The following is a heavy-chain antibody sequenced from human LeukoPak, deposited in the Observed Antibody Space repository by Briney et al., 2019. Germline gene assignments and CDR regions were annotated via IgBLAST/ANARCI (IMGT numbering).Heavy chain of an antibody. CDR2: IKSKTDGGTT. V-gene: IGHV3-15*01. Sequence: GGSLRLSCAASGFTFSNYWMSWLRQAPGKGLEWVGRIKSKTDGGTTDYAAPVKGRFTISRDDSKNTLYLQMNSLKTEDTAVYYCTTGTYCGGGCLDYWGQGTLVTVSS. CDR3: TTGTYCGGGCLDY. D-gene: IGHD2-21*02. J-gene: IGHJ4*02. CDR1: GFTFSNYW.